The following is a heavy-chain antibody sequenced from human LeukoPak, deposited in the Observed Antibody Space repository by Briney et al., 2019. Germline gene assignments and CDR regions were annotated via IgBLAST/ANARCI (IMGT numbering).Heavy chain of an antibody. CDR3: ATTREWELRIDY. Sequence: AGGSLRLSCVASEITFSSYGMSWVRQAPGKGLEWVSSITGNAANTYYADSVKGRFTISRDNSKNTLYLQMNSLRAEDTAVYYCATTREWELRIDYWGQGTLVTVSS. CDR2: ITGNAANT. D-gene: IGHD1-26*01. V-gene: IGHV3-23*01. CDR1: EITFSSYG. J-gene: IGHJ4*02.